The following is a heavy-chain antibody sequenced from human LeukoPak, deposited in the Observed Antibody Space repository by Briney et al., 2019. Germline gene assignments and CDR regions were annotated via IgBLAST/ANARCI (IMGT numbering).Heavy chain of an antibody. Sequence: GESLKISYKGSGXSFTSYCIGWVRQMPGKAVEWMGIIYPGDSDTRYSPSFQGQVTISADKSINPAHLQWSSLKASDTAMYYCARGFCTIDNCDNWFDPWGQGTLVTVSS. CDR1: GXSFTSYC. CDR2: IYPGDSDT. D-gene: IGHD2-8*01. J-gene: IGHJ5*02. CDR3: ARGFCTIDNCDNWFDP. V-gene: IGHV5-51*01.